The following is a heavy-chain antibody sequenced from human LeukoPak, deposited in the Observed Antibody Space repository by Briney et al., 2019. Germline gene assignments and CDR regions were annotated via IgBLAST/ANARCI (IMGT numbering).Heavy chain of an antibody. CDR3: ARQSYCSGGSCYSPKIDY. V-gene: IGHV4-39*01. J-gene: IGHJ4*02. Sequence: SETLSLTCTVSGGSISSSSYYWGWIRQPPGKGLEWIGSIYYSGSTYYNPSLESRVTISVDTSKNQFSLKLSSVTAADTAVYYCARQSYCSGGSCYSPKIDYWGQGTLVTVSS. CDR2: IYYSGST. D-gene: IGHD2-15*01. CDR1: GGSISSSSYY.